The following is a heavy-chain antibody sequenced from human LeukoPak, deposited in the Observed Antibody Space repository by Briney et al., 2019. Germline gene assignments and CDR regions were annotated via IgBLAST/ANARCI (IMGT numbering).Heavy chain of an antibody. CDR3: ARDRVIRGYPDY. D-gene: IGHD3-22*01. CDR1: GYTFTSYG. Sequence: ASVKVSCKASGYTFTSYGISWVRQAPGQGLEWMGWISAYNGNTNYAQKLQGRVTMTTDTSTSTAYMELRSLRSDDTTVYYCARDRVIRGYPDYWGQGTLVTVSS. V-gene: IGHV1-18*01. J-gene: IGHJ4*02. CDR2: ISAYNGNT.